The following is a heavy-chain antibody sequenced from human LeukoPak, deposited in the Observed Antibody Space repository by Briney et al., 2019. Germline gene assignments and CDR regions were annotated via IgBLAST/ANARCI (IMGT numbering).Heavy chain of an antibody. CDR1: GFTFSSYA. Sequence: GGSLRLSCAASGFTFSSYAMHWVRQAPGKGLECVAVISYDGSNKYYADSVKGRFTISRDNSKNTLYLQMNSLRAEDTAVYYCARETRITMVRGVIYYFDYWGQGTLVTVSS. V-gene: IGHV3-30-3*01. D-gene: IGHD3-10*01. J-gene: IGHJ4*02. CDR2: ISYDGSNK. CDR3: ARETRITMVRGVIYYFDY.